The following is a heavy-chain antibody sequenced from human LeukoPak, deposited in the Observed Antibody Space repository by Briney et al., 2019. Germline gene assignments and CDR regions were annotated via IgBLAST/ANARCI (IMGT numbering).Heavy chain of an antibody. Sequence: ASVKVSCKASGYTFTSYGINWVRQAPGQGLEWMGWISPYNGHTNYTQKLQGRVTMTTDTSTSTAYMELRSLRSDDTAVYYCARDPGDDYVWGSYRLTFDYWGQGTLVTVSS. D-gene: IGHD3-16*02. V-gene: IGHV1-18*01. CDR1: GYTFTSYG. CDR2: ISPYNGHT. J-gene: IGHJ4*02. CDR3: ARDPGDDYVWGSYRLTFDY.